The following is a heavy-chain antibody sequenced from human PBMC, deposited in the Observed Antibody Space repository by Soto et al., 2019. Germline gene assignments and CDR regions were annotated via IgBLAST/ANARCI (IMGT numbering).Heavy chain of an antibody. D-gene: IGHD3-16*01. Sequence: EVELVESGGGLVKPGGSLRLSCAASGFDFTNAWMNWVRQAPGKGLEWIGRIKSQTDGGTADYTTPVKGRFIISRDDSENVLYLQTNSLQTEDTAVYYCVTDRLVWGQGTLVTVFS. V-gene: IGHV3-15*01. CDR1: GFDFTNAW. J-gene: IGHJ1*01. CDR3: VTDRLV. CDR2: IKSQTDGGTA.